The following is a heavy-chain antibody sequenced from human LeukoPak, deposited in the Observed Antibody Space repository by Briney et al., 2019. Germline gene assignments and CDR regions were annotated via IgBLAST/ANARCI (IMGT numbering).Heavy chain of an antibody. D-gene: IGHD7-27*01. Sequence: GGSLRLSCAAAGFTFDDYAMHWVRQAPGKGLEWVSFISGDGGSTYYADSVKGRFTISRDNSKNSLYLQMKSLRTEETALSYCAKDKRAWGLYYYLDVWGKGTTVTVSS. CDR2: ISGDGGST. CDR1: GFTFDDYA. CDR3: AKDKRAWGLYYYLDV. V-gene: IGHV3-43*02. J-gene: IGHJ6*03.